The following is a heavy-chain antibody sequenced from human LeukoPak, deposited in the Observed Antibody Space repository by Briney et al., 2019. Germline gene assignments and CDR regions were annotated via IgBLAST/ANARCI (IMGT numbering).Heavy chain of an antibody. CDR1: GFTFSSYE. Sequence: PGGSLRLSCAASGFTFSSYEMNWVRQAPGKGLEWVSYISSSGSTIYYADSVKGRFTISRDNAKNSLYLQMNSLRAEDTALYYCAKDISAAIAAAGIDYWGQGTLVTVSS. J-gene: IGHJ4*02. D-gene: IGHD6-13*01. CDR3: AKDISAAIAAAGIDY. V-gene: IGHV3-48*03. CDR2: ISSSGSTI.